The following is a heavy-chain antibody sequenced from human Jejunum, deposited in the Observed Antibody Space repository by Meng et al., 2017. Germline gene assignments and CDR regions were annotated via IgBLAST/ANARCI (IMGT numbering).Heavy chain of an antibody. CDR3: ARNGAYSADH. J-gene: IGHJ4*02. D-gene: IGHD2-15*01. CDR2: IHHGGDT. Sequence: QVQLQESGPGRVGPSGTLSPTCAASGASISSGYWWSWVRQPPGKGLEWIGEIHHGGDTNYNPSLKSRVTISVDKSNNQYSLRLTSVTAADTAMYYCARNGAYSADHWGQGTLVTVSS. V-gene: IGHV4-4*02. CDR1: GASISSGYW.